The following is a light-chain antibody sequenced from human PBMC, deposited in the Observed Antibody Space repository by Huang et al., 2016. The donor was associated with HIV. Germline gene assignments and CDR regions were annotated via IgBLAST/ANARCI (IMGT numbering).Light chain of an antibody. CDR3: QQYYHNPLT. Sequence: DIVMTQSPDSLTVSMGERATINSRSSQSLFVSSNKRRYLAWYQKKPGQPPKLVISWASARESGVPDRFSGSGSETHFTLTINSLQAEDVAVYYCQQYYHNPLTFGGGTKVEI. J-gene: IGKJ4*01. CDR2: WAS. CDR1: QSLFVSSNKRRY. V-gene: IGKV4-1*01.